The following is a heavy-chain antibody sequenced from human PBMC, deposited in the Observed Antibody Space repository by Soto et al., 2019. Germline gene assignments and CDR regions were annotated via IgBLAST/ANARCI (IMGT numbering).Heavy chain of an antibody. CDR3: ARGFRIAVAGYFDY. V-gene: IGHV3-33*01. D-gene: IGHD6-19*01. J-gene: IGHJ4*02. Sequence: PGGSLRLSCAASGFTFSSYGMHWVRQAPGKGLEWVAVIWYDGSNKYYADSVKGRFTISRDNSKNTLYLQMNSLRAEDTAVYYCARGFRIAVAGYFDYWGQGTLVTVSS. CDR1: GFTFSSYG. CDR2: IWYDGSNK.